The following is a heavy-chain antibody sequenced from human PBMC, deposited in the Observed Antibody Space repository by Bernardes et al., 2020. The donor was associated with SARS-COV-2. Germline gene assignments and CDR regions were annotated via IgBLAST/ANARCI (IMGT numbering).Heavy chain of an antibody. CDR3: AKATNFDWYAAFDF. D-gene: IGHD3-9*01. V-gene: IGHV3-23*01. CDR1: GFTFRNYA. Sequence: GGSLRLSCAASGFTFRNYAMSWVRQAPGKGLEWVSSISGSGESTYYTDSVEGRSTISRDNFNNTLYLQLIDLRADDTAMYYCAKATNFDWYAAFDFWGPGTLVTVSS. CDR2: ISGSGEST. J-gene: IGHJ4*02.